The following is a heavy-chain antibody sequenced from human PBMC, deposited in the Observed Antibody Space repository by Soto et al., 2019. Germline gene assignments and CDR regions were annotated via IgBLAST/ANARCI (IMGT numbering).Heavy chain of an antibody. Sequence: QITLKESGPTLVKPTQTLTLTCTFSGFSLSTSGVGVGWIRQPPGKALEWLARIYWDDDKRYSPSLRSRLTVTNGSSKNQVVLTMTNMDPVDTATYYCAYSHRYGDYIIDYWGQGTLVTVSS. J-gene: IGHJ4*02. CDR3: AYSHRYGDYIIDY. CDR2: IYWDDDK. V-gene: IGHV2-5*02. D-gene: IGHD4-17*01. CDR1: GFSLSTSGVG.